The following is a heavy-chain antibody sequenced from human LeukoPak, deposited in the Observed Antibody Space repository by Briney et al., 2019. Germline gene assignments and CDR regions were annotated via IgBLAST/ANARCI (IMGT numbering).Heavy chain of an antibody. J-gene: IGHJ4*02. V-gene: IGHV4-39*07. CDR1: GGSISSGGYY. CDR3: ARQGPGRYYYDSSGYYGDY. D-gene: IGHD3-22*01. Sequence: SETLSLTCTVSGGSISSGGYYWGWIRQPPGKGLEWIGSMYYSGTTYYNPSLKSRVTISVDTSKNQFSLKLSSVTAADTAVYYCARQGPGRYYYDSSGYYGDYWGQGTLVTVSS. CDR2: MYYSGTT.